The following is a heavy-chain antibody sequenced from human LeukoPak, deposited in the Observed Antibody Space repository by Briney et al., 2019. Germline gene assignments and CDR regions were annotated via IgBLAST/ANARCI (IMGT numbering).Heavy chain of an antibody. D-gene: IGHD3-10*01. CDR2: MNPNSGNT. CDR1: GYTFTSYD. V-gene: IGHV1-8*01. CDR3: ATDKAGRHYGSGSYSSY. Sequence: ASVKVSCKASGYTFTSYDINWVRQATGQGLEWMGWMNPNSGNTGYAQKFQGRVTMTEDTSTDTAYMELSSLRSEDTAVYYCATDKAGRHYGSGSYSSYWGQGTLVTVSS. J-gene: IGHJ4*02.